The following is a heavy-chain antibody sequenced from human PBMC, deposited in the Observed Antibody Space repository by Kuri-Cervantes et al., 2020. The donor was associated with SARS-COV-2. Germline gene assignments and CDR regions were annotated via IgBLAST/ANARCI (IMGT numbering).Heavy chain of an antibody. CDR3: AREPITVTTNDYYYYGMDV. CDR2: ISSSSSTI. V-gene: IGHV3-48*01. J-gene: IGHJ6*02. CDR1: GFTFSSYS. Sequence: GESLKISCAASGFTFSSYSMNWVRQAPGKGLEWVSYISSSSSTIYYADSVKGRFTISRDNAKNSLYLQMNRLRAEDTDAYYCAREPITVTTNDYYYYGMDVWGQGTTVTVSS. D-gene: IGHD4-11*01.